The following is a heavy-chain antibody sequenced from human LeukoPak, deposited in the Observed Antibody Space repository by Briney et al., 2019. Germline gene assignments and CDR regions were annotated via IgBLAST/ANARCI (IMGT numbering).Heavy chain of an antibody. J-gene: IGHJ4*02. V-gene: IGHV3-20*04. D-gene: IGHD2/OR15-2a*01. CDR2: INWNGGST. CDR1: GFTFDDYG. Sequence: GGSLRLSCAASGFTFDDYGMSWVRQAPGKGLEWVSGINWNGGSTGYADSVKGRFTISRDNARNSLYLQMDNLRAEDTGVYYCARDFYDGFALDYWGQGTLVTVSS. CDR3: ARDFYDGFALDY.